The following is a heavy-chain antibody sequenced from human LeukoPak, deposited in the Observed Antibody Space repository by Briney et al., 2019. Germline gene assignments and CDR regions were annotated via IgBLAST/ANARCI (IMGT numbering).Heavy chain of an antibody. D-gene: IGHD3-10*01. CDR2: IYSGGST. J-gene: IGHJ6*03. V-gene: IGHV3-53*01. CDR1: GFTFPTYE. Sequence: GGSLRLSCVASGFTFPTYEMNWVRQAPGKGLEWVSVIYSGGSTYYADSVKGRFTISRDNSKNTLYLQMNSLRAEDTAVYYCASGSGSYRTPYYYMDVWGTGTTVTVSS. CDR3: ASGSGSYRTPYYYMDV.